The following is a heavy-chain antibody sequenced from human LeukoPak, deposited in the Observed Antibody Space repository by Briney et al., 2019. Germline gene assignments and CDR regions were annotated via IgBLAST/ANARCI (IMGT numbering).Heavy chain of an antibody. CDR1: GFIFSTYE. Sequence: PGGSLRLSCVGSGFIFSTYEMNWVRQAPGKGLEWVSYISTTGKTTYYGDSVQGRFIMSRDNVKNSVYLQLNSLRADDTAVYYCAGKTRDGYYDGRFDFWGQGTLVTVSS. J-gene: IGHJ4*02. V-gene: IGHV3-48*03. CDR3: AGKTRDGYYDGRFDF. D-gene: IGHD5-24*01. CDR2: ISTTGKTT.